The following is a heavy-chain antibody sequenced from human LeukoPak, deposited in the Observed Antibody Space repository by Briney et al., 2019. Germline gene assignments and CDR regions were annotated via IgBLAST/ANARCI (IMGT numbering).Heavy chain of an antibody. CDR1: GFPFSSYA. CDR2: IRHDGSNK. Sequence: GGSLRLSCAASGFPFSSYAMHWVRQAPGKGLEWVAFIRHDGSNKYHRNSVQGRFTISRDNSRNTLYLQLNSLRPEDTAVYYCARDNSHSNIYSTRGNAFDVWGQGTMVTVSS. J-gene: IGHJ3*01. CDR3: ARDNSHSNIYSTRGNAFDV. V-gene: IGHV3-30*02. D-gene: IGHD2-15*01.